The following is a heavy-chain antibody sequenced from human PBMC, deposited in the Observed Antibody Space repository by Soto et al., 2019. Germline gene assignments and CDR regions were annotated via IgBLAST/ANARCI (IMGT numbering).Heavy chain of an antibody. Sequence: GGSLRLSCAASGFTFSSYGIHWVRQAPGKGLEWVAVILYDGSKKYYADSVKGRFTISRDNSKNTLYLQMSSLRAEDTALYYCVKDGSSGWPYFDDMDVWGQGTTVTVSS. CDR2: ILYDGSKK. CDR3: VKDGSSGWPYFDDMDV. D-gene: IGHD6-19*01. J-gene: IGHJ6*02. V-gene: IGHV3-30*18. CDR1: GFTFSSYG.